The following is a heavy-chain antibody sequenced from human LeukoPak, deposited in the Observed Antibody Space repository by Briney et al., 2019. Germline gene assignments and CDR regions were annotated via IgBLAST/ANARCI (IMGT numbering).Heavy chain of an antibody. D-gene: IGHD6-19*01. CDR1: GGSISSSSYY. CDR3: ARVRYSSGWYPDY. V-gene: IGHV4-39*01. CDR2: IYYSGST. J-gene: IGHJ4*02. Sequence: SETLSLTCTVSGGSISSSSYYWGWIRQPPGKGLGWIGSIYYSGSTYYNPSLKSRVTISVDTSKNQFSLKLSSVTAADTAVYYCARVRYSSGWYPDYWGQGTLVTVSS.